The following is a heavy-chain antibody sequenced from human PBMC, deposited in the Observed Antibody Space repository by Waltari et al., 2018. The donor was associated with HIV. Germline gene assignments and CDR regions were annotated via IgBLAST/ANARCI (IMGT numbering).Heavy chain of an antibody. CDR1: GGSMSNYY. Sequence: QVQLQESGPRLVKPSETLSLTCTVPGGSMSNYYWSWIRQAPGKGLEWIGYIYYSGGTNYSPSLKSRVTISVDTSKNQFSLKLRSVTAADTAVYYCARLSPVGGSQRYYCDYWGQGTLVSVSS. V-gene: IGHV4-59*12. D-gene: IGHD1-26*01. CDR2: IYYSGGT. J-gene: IGHJ4*02. CDR3: ARLSPVGGSQRYYCDY.